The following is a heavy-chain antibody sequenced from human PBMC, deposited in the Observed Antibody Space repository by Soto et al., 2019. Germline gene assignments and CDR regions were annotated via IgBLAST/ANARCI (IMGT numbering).Heavy chain of an antibody. CDR1: GYTFTNYG. J-gene: IGHJ6*01. CDR2: ISGYNGNT. Sequence: QVQVVQSGDEVKKPGASVKVSCKASGYTFTNYGFSWVRQAPGQGLEWMGWISGYNGNTKYAEKFQGRVTMTTDTSKSIAHMELRSLLSDDTAVYYCAREGQAPYYYYGMDVWGQGTAVTVSS. CDR3: AREGQAPYYYYGMDV. V-gene: IGHV1-18*01.